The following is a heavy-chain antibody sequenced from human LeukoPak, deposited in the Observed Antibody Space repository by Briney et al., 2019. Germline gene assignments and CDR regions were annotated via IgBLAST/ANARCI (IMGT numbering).Heavy chain of an antibody. CDR3: ARRGTYDWFDP. V-gene: IGHV4-59*01. CDR1: GGSISSYY. D-gene: IGHD3-16*01. Sequence: SETLSLTCTVSGGSISSYYWSWIRQPPGKGLEWIGYLYYSGSTNYDPSLKSRVTISVDMSKNQFSLKLNSVTAADTAVYYCARRGTYDWFDPWGQGTLVIVSS. CDR2: LYYSGST. J-gene: IGHJ5*02.